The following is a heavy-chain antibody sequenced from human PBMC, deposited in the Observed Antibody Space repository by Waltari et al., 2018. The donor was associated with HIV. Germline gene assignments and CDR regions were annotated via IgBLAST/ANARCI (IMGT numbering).Heavy chain of an antibody. D-gene: IGHD2-15*01. CDR1: GFTFSSYR. J-gene: IGHJ4*02. CDR2: ISSSISYI. Sequence: EVQLVESGGGLVKPGGSLRLSCAASGFTFSSYRMNWVRPATGKGLEWVASISSSISYIYYADSVKSRYTISRDNAKNSLYLQMNSLRAEDTAVYYCARGYCSGGSCYSVDYWGQGTLVTVSS. V-gene: IGHV3-21*01. CDR3: ARGYCSGGSCYSVDY.